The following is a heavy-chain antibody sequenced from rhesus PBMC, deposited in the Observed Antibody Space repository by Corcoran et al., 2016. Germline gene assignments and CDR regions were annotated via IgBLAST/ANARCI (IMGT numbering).Heavy chain of an antibody. V-gene: IGHV1-198*02. CDR3: ARRDYGNKGELDC. CDR1: GCTVGSYA. J-gene: IGHJ4*01. CDR2: ILPLVGIN. D-gene: IGHD4-35*01. Sequence: QVQLVQSGAEVKKPGASVKGSCKAAGCTVGSYAISWVRQAPGQGLEWMVVILPLVGINNCAEQFQGRVTITAVTSTSTAYMELSSLRSEDTAVYYCARRDYGNKGELDCWGQGVLVTVSS.